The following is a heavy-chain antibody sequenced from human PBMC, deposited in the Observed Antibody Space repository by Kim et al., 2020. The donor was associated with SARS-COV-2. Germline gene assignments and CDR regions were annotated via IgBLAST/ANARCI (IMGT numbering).Heavy chain of an antibody. CDR2: SGTK. J-gene: IGHJ6*02. CDR3: ARVLTLDV. V-gene: IGHV3-48*02. Sequence: SGTKYYADYVKGRFTISRDKDKNSLFLQMNCLRDEDTAVYYCARVLTLDVWGQGTTVTVSS.